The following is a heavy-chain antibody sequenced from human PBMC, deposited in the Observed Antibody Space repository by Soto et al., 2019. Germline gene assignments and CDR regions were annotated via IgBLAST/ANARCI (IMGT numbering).Heavy chain of an antibody. D-gene: IGHD3-10*01. CDR2: IIPIFGTA. J-gene: IGHJ3*02. CDR1: GGTFSSYA. V-gene: IGHV1-69*13. Sequence: SVKVSCKASGGTFSSYAISWVRQAPGQGLEWVGGIIPIFGTANYAQKFQGRVTITADESTSTAYMELSSLRSEDTAVYYCARATSPRITMVRGVIGAFDIWGQGTMVTVSS. CDR3: ARATSPRITMVRGVIGAFDI.